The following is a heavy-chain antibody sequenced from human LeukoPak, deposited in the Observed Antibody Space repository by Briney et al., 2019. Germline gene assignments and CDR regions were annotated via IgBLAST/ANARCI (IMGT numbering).Heavy chain of an antibody. CDR1: GFTFSSYS. Sequence: GSLRLSCAASGFTFSSYSMNWVRQAPGKGLEWVSYISSSSSTIYYADSVKGRFTISRDNAKNSLYLQMNSLRDEDTAVYYCARGGSGSYVLYGMDVWGQGTTVTVSS. J-gene: IGHJ6*02. CDR3: ARGGSGSYVLYGMDV. V-gene: IGHV3-48*02. CDR2: ISSSSSTI. D-gene: IGHD3-10*01.